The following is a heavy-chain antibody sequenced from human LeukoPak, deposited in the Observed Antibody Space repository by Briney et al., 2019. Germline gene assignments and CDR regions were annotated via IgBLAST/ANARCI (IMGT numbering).Heavy chain of an antibody. V-gene: IGHV4-59*08. Sequence: SETLSLTCTVSGGSMTSYYWSWIRQPPGQGLEWIGYIYYSGSTNYNPSLKSRVTISVDTSRNQFSLKLSSVTAADTAVYYCARRCSADSCYSSWYFDLWGRGTLVTVSS. CDR1: GGSMTSYY. CDR2: IYYSGST. CDR3: ARRCSADSCYSSWYFDL. J-gene: IGHJ2*01. D-gene: IGHD2-15*01.